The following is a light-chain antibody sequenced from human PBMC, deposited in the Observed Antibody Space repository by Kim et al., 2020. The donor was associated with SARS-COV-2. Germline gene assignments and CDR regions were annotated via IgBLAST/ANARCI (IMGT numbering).Light chain of an antibody. J-gene: IGKJ2*01. V-gene: IGKV1-39*01. Sequence: DIQMTQSPSSLSASVGDRVTITCRASQSISTYLNWYQQKPGKAPKLLIYGASNLPSGVPSRFSGIGSGTDFTLTISTLQPEDFGTYYCKQGYSTFGQGTKLEI. CDR3: KQGYST. CDR1: QSISTY. CDR2: GAS.